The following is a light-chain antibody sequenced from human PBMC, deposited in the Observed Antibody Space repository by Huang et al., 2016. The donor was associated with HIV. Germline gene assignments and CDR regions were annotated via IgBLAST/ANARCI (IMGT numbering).Light chain of an antibody. Sequence: EIVLTQSPATLSLSPGERATLSCRASQSVSNYLAWYQQKTGQAPRLLIYDASNRATGTPARFSGSGSGTDFTLTISSLEPEDFAVYYCQQRNSWPPIFTFGPGTKVDIK. J-gene: IGKJ3*01. V-gene: IGKV3-11*01. CDR1: QSVSNY. CDR2: DAS. CDR3: QQRNSWPPIFT.